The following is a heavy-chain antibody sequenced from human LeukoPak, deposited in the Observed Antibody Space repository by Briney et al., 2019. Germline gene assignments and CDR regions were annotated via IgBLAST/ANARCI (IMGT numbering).Heavy chain of an antibody. V-gene: IGHV3-30*04. CDR3: ARGGHTIIDAFDI. J-gene: IGHJ3*02. CDR1: GFTFSSYA. CDR2: ISYDGSNK. Sequence: GRSLRLSCAASGFTFSSYAMHWVRQAPGKGLEWVAVISYDGSNKYYADSVKGRFTISRDNSKNTLYLQMNSLRAEDTAVYYCARGGHTIIDAFDIWGQGTMVTVSS. D-gene: IGHD2-2*01.